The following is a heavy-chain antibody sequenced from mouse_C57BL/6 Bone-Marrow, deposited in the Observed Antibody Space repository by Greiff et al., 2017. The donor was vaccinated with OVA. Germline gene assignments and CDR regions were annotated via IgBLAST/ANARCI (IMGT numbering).Heavy chain of an antibody. V-gene: IGHV5-9-1*02. CDR2: ISSGGDYI. CDR1: GFTFSSYA. D-gene: IGHD2-1*01. Sequence: EVKVEESGEGLVKPGGSLKLSCAASGFTFSSYAMSWVRQTPEKRLEWVAYISSGGDYIYYADTVKGRFTISRDNARNTLYLQMSSLKSEYTAMYYCTRLLDAMDYWGQGTSVTVSS. CDR3: TRLLDAMDY. J-gene: IGHJ4*01.